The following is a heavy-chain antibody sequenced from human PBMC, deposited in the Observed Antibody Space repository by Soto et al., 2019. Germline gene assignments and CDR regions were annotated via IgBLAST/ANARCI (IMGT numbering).Heavy chain of an antibody. CDR1: GGTFSSYT. CDR3: ARDRGTWGHCSGGSCYHELDY. J-gene: IGHJ4*02. D-gene: IGHD2-15*01. CDR2: IIPILGIA. V-gene: IGHV1-69*04. Sequence: ASVKVSCKASGGTFSSYTISWVRQAPGQGLEWMGRIIPILGIANYAQKFQGRVTITADKSTSTAYMELSSLRSEDTAVYYCARDRGTWGHCSGGSCYHELDYWGQGTLVTVSS.